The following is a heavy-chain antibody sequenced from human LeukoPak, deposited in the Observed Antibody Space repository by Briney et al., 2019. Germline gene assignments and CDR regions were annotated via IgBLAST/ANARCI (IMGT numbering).Heavy chain of an antibody. CDR1: GFTFSTYE. D-gene: IGHD2-21*01. Sequence: GGSLRLFCAASGFTFSTYEMNWVRQAPGKGLEWVSYICHDGSVMHYADSVKGRFTISRDNAKNSLYLQMNGLRAEDTAVYYCARDTDCGFSRCYRWHSFDYWGQGTLVTVSS. V-gene: IGHV3-48*03. CDR3: ARDTDCGFSRCYRWHSFDY. CDR2: ICHDGSVM. J-gene: IGHJ4*02.